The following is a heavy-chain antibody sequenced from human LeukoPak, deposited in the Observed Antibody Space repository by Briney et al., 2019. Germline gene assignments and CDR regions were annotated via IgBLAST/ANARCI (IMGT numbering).Heavy chain of an antibody. V-gene: IGHV3-11*01. J-gene: IGHJ5*02. D-gene: IGHD3-3*01. CDR1: GCTFSDYY. CDR3: ARANPLIFGVVTEYNWFDP. Sequence: GGSLRLSCAASGCTFSDYYMSWIRQAPGKGLEGVSYISSSGSTIHYADSVTGRFTISRDNAKNSLYLQMNSLRAEDTAVYYCARANPLIFGVVTEYNWFDPWGQGTLVTVSS. CDR2: ISSSGSTI.